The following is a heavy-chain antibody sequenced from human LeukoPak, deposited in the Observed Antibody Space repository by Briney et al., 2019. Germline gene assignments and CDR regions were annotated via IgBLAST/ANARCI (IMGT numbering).Heavy chain of an antibody. V-gene: IGHV4-59*01. CDR2: IYYSGNT. Sequence: SESLSLTCTVSGGSISSYYWSWIRQPPGKGLEWIGYIYYSGNTNYNPSLKSRVTMSVDTSKNQFSLKLSSVTAADTAVYYCARDIVGVTRAFGYWGQGTLATVSS. CDR3: ARDIVGVTRAFGY. CDR1: GGSISSYY. D-gene: IGHD1-26*01. J-gene: IGHJ4*02.